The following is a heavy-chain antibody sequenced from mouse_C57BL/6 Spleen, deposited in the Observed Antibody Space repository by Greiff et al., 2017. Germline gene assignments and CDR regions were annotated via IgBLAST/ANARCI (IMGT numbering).Heavy chain of an antibody. CDR3: AIYDYYGSSHFDY. Sequence: VQLQQSGAELVRPGTSVKVSCKASGYAFTNYLIEWVKQRPGQGLEWIGVINPGSGGTNYNEKFKGKATLTADKSSSTAYMQLSSLTSEDSAVYFCAIYDYYGSSHFDYWGQGTTLTVSS. CDR2: INPGSGGT. V-gene: IGHV1-54*01. D-gene: IGHD1-1*01. J-gene: IGHJ2*01. CDR1: GYAFTNYL.